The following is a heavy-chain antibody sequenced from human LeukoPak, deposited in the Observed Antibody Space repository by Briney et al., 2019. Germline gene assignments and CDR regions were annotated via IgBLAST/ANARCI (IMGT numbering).Heavy chain of an antibody. CDR3: AKGKVVTGIDY. CDR2: IGIGGDT. CDR1: GFTFSGYD. Sequence: GGSLRLSCAASGFTFSGYDMHWVRQPTGKGLEWVSAIGIGGDTYYPASVKGRFTISRDSSKNTLYLQMNSLRAEDTAIYYCAKGKVVTGIDYWGQGTLVTVSS. V-gene: IGHV3-13*04. D-gene: IGHD2-21*02. J-gene: IGHJ4*02.